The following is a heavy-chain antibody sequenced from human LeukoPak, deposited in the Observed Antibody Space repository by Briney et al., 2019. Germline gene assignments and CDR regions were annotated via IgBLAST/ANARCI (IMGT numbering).Heavy chain of an antibody. CDR1: GFTFSSYS. J-gene: IGHJ4*02. CDR2: IWYDGSNQ. Sequence: GGSVRLSCSASGFTFSSYSMNWARQAPGKGLEWVAVIWYDGSNQGYADSVQGRFTISRDNSKNTPYLQMNRLRAEDTAVYYCARQATSGWCFDCWGQGTLVTVSS. V-gene: IGHV3-33*01. CDR3: ARQATSGWCFDC. D-gene: IGHD6-19*01.